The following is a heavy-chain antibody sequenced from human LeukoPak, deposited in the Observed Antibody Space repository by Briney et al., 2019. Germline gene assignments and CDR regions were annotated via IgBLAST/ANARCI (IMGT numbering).Heavy chain of an antibody. V-gene: IGHV3-48*03. CDR2: ISSSGSTI. CDR1: GFTFSSYE. D-gene: IGHD5-18*01. Sequence: GGSLRLSCAASGFTFSSYEMNWVRQAPGKGLEWVSYISSSGSTIYYADSVKGRFTISRDNAKNSLYLQMNSLRAEDTAVYYCARHFTAMAAYYFDYWGQGTLVTVSS. CDR3: ARHFTAMAAYYFDY. J-gene: IGHJ4*02.